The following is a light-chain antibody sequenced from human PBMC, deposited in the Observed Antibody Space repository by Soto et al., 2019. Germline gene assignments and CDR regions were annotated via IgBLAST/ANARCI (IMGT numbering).Light chain of an antibody. CDR2: AAS. CDR3: QQYYSYLPIT. V-gene: IGKV1-8*01. Sequence: AIRMTQSPSSLSASTGDRVTITCRASQGISSYLAWYQQKPGKAPKLLIYAASTLQSGVPPRFSGSGSGTDFTLTISCLQSEDFATYYCQQYYSYLPITFGQGTRLEIK. CDR1: QGISSY. J-gene: IGKJ5*01.